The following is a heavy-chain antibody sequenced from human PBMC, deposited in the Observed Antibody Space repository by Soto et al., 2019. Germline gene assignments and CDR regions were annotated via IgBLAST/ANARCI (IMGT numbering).Heavy chain of an antibody. D-gene: IGHD3-22*01. CDR1: GFTFSSYS. V-gene: IGHV3-48*02. J-gene: IGHJ4*02. Sequence: EVQLVESGGGLVQPGGSLSLSCAASGFTFSSYSMNWVRQAPGKGLEWVSYISSSGSTIYYADSVKGRFTISRDNGKNSLYLQMNSLRDGDTAVYCCTTYYDSSGYYSSDYWGQGTLVTVSS. CDR2: ISSSGSTI. CDR3: TTYYDSSGYYSSDY.